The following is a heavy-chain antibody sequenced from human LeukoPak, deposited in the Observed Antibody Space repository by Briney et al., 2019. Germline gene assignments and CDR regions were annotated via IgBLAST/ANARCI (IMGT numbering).Heavy chain of an antibody. J-gene: IGHJ4*02. D-gene: IGHD1-26*01. CDR2: IKQDGREK. Sequence: PGGSLRLSCAASGFTFNNYWMAWVRQAPGKGLEWVANIKQDGREKHHADSVKGRFTISRDNPKDSLYLQMNSLRAEDTAVNYCARDVDGNLDYWGQGTLVTVSS. CDR1: GFTFNNYW. CDR3: ARDVDGNLDY. V-gene: IGHV3-7*01.